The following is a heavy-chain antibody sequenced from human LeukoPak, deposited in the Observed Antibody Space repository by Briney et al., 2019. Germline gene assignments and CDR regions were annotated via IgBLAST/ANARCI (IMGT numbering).Heavy chain of an antibody. CDR3: ARASRMVRGAFDV. J-gene: IGHJ3*01. D-gene: IGHD3-10*01. Sequence: ASVKVSRKASGYSFTNYALAWVRQAPGQGLEWVGWISAYNGGTAYAQKLQDRVTLTTDTATRTVYIELRSLTSDDTAKYYCARASRMVRGAFDVWGQGTMVTVSS. CDR2: ISAYNGGT. CDR1: GYSFTNYA. V-gene: IGHV1-18*01.